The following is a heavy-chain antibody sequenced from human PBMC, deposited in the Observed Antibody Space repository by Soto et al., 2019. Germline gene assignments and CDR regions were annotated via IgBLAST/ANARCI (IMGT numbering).Heavy chain of an antibody. CDR2: IIPILGIA. CDR1: GGTFSSYT. V-gene: IGHV1-69*08. D-gene: IGHD2-2*01. CDR3: ARDRRVAVVPAAKGYYYGMDV. J-gene: IGHJ6*02. Sequence: QVQLVQSGAEVKKPGSSVKVSCKTSGGTFSSYTISWVRQAPGQGLEWMGRIIPILGIANYAQKFQGRVTITADKSTSTAYMELSSLRSEDTAVYYCARDRRVAVVPAAKGYYYGMDVWGHGTTVTVSS.